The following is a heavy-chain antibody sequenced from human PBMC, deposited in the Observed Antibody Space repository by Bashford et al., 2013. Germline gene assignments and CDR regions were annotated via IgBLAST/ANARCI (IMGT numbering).Heavy chain of an antibody. D-gene: IGHD2-15*01. CDR1: AGSISSSSYY. CDR3: ARRGSLGYCSAGSCYSPFDY. V-gene: IGHV4-39*01. CDR2: IYYSGST. Sequence: SETLSLTCTVSAGSISSSSYYWGWIRQPPGKGLEWIGNIYYSGSTYYNPSLKSRVTISIDTSKNQFSLKLSSVTAADTAVYYCARRGSLGYCSAGSCYSPFDYWGQGTLVTVSS. J-gene: IGHJ4*02.